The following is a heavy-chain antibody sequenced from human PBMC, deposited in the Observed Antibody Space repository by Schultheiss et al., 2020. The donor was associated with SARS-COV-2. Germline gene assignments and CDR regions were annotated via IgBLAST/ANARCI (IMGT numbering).Heavy chain of an antibody. J-gene: IGHJ6*02. Sequence: SETLSLTCTVSGDSVSSGSYYWSWIRQPPGKGLEWIGYIYFSGGTNYNPSLKSRVTMSVDTSKNQFSLKLSSVTAADTAVYYCARRSTTSVGMDVWGQGTTVTVSS. CDR2: IYFSGGT. V-gene: IGHV4-61*01. D-gene: IGHD2/OR15-2a*01. CDR1: GDSVSSGSYY. CDR3: ARRSTTSVGMDV.